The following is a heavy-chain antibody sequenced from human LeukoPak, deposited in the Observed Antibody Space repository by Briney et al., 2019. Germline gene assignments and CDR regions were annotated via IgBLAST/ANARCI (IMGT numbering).Heavy chain of an antibody. J-gene: IGHJ4*02. CDR3: AREETRTTDYFDF. Sequence: SETLSLTCTVSGGSISSYFWSWIRQPPGKGLEWIGYVYYTGSTNYNPSLKSRVTISVDTSKNQFSLKLSSVTAADTAVYYCAREETRTTDYFDFWGQGTLVTVSS. CDR2: VYYTGST. V-gene: IGHV4-59*01. CDR1: GGSISSYF. D-gene: IGHD1-7*01.